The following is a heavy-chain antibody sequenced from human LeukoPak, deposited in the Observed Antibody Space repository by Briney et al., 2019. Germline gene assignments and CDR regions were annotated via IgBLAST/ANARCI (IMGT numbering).Heavy chain of an antibody. CDR3: ARPRKDYYDSSGYLRGAFDI. CDR2: INHSGST. V-gene: IGHV4-34*01. CDR1: GGSFSGYY. Sequence: SETLSLTCAVYGGSFSGYYWSWLRQPPGKGLEWIGEINHSGSTNYNPSLKSRVTISVDTSKNQFSLKLSSVTAADTAVYYCARPRKDYYDSSGYLRGAFDIWGQGTMVTVSS. D-gene: IGHD3-22*01. J-gene: IGHJ3*02.